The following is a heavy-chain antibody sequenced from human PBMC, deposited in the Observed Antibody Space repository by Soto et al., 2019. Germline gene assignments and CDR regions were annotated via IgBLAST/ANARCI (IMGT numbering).Heavy chain of an antibody. CDR3: AKAESYYGLGTDYYHPYNMNA. CDR2: ISGSGGST. V-gene: IGHV3-23*01. J-gene: IGHJ6*03. Sequence: PGGSLRLSCAASGFTFSSYAMSWVRQAPGKGLEWVSAISGSGGSTYYADSVKGRITISRDNSKNTLYLQMNSLRAEDTAVYYCAKAESYYGLGTDYYHPYNMNAWGKGTAVTVS. CDR1: GFTFSSYA. D-gene: IGHD3-10*01.